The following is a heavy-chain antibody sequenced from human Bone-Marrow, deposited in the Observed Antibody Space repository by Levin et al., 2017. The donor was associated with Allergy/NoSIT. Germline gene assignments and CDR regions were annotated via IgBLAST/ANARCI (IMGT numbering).Heavy chain of an antibody. CDR3: AKDSPLPLRYFDL. CDR2: ISGSGGST. Sequence: PTGGSLRLSCAASRFTFSSYAMNWVRQAPGKGLEWVSSISGSGGSTYYADSVNGRFTISRDNSKNTLYLQMNSLRAEDTAVYYCAKDSPLPLRYFDLWGRGTLVTVSS. V-gene: IGHV3-23*01. J-gene: IGHJ2*01. CDR1: RFTFSSYA.